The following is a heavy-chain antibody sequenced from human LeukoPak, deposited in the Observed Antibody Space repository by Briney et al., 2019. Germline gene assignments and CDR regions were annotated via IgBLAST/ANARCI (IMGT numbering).Heavy chain of an antibody. V-gene: IGHV3-30*04. Sequence: PGKSLRLSCAASGFTFSSFAMHWVRQAPGRGLEWVATISYHGSNTYYADSVKGRFTISRDNSKNTLYLQMNSLRAEDTAVYYCAKDRRPYYFDYWGQGTLVTVSS. CDR2: ISYHGSNT. J-gene: IGHJ4*02. CDR3: AKDRRPYYFDY. D-gene: IGHD6-6*01. CDR1: GFTFSSFA.